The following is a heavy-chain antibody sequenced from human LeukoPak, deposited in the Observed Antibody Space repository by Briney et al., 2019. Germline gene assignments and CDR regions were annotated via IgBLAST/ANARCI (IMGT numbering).Heavy chain of an antibody. CDR3: ATGILWFGELKDAFDI. Sequence: ASVKVSCKVSGYTLTELSMHWVRQAPGKGLEWMGGFDPEDGETIYAQKFQGRVTMTEDTSTDTAYMELSSLRSEDTAVYYRATGILWFGELKDAFDIWGQGTMVTVSS. J-gene: IGHJ3*02. D-gene: IGHD3-10*01. CDR1: GYTLTELS. CDR2: FDPEDGET. V-gene: IGHV1-24*01.